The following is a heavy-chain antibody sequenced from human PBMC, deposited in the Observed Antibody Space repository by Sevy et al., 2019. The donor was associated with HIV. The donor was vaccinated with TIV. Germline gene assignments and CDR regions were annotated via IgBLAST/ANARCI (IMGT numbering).Heavy chain of an antibody. CDR2: IYPTDSHI. V-gene: IGHV5-51*01. Sequence: GGSLRLSCKGSGYNFSGYWVGWVRQMAGKGLEWMGIIYPTDSHIIYSPSLQGQVTISVDKSITTAYLQWRSLKTSDTAMYYCARSSFYYDNSGFYPSDFWGQGTLVTVSS. CDR3: ARSSFYYDNSGFYPSDF. CDR1: GYNFSGYW. J-gene: IGHJ4*02. D-gene: IGHD3-22*01.